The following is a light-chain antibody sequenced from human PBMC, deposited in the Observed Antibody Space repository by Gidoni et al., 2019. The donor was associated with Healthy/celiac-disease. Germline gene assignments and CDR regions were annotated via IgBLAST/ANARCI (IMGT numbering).Light chain of an antibody. CDR3: QQYYSTPPT. Sequence: DIVMTRSPASLAVSLGERATINCKSSQSVLYSSNNKNYLAWYQQKPGQPPKLLIYWASTRESGVPDRFSGSGSGTDFTLTISSLQAEDVAVYYCQQYYSTPPTFGQXTKVEIK. CDR1: QSVLYSSNNKNY. CDR2: WAS. J-gene: IGKJ1*01. V-gene: IGKV4-1*01.